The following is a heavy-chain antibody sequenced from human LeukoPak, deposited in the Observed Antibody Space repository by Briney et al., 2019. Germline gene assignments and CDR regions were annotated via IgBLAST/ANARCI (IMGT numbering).Heavy chain of an antibody. CDR3: ASGSGWTFEY. CDR1: RFTFTTRW. V-gene: IGHV3-7*01. J-gene: IGHJ4*02. D-gene: IGHD6-19*01. CDR2: IKEDGSEK. Sequence: GGSLRLSCAAVRFTFTTRWMNWVRQAPGKGLEWVAIIKEDGSEKLYVDSVKGRFTISRDNAKNSLYLQMDNLRAEDTAVYYCASGSGWTFEYWGQGTQVTVSS.